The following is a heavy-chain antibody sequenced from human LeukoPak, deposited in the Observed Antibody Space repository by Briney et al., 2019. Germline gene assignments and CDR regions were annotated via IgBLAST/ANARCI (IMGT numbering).Heavy chain of an antibody. CDR3: ARVGNPLVAVFAWFDP. D-gene: IGHD3-3*01. CDR1: GYSISSGYY. CDR2: VYHSGST. J-gene: IGHJ5*02. V-gene: IGHV4-38-2*02. Sequence: PSETLSLTCTVSGYSISSGYYWGWIRQPPGKGLEWIGSVYHSGSTYYTPSLKSRVTISVDTSKNQFSLKLSSVTAADTAVYYCARVGNPLVAVFAWFDPWGQGTLVTVSS.